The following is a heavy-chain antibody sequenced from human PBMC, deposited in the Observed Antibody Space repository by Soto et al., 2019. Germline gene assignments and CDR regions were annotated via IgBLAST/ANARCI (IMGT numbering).Heavy chain of an antibody. CDR1: GFAFSGYA. Sequence: GGSLRLSCAASGFAFSGYAMSWVRQAPGRGLGWVSAINFNGGTTYYADSVKGRFNISRDNSKNMLYLQMVSLRAEDTAVYYCAKDNSGDTNGYFDFWGQGTLVTVSS. J-gene: IGHJ4*02. CDR2: INFNGGTT. CDR3: AKDNSGDTNGYFDF. D-gene: IGHD7-27*01. V-gene: IGHV3-23*01.